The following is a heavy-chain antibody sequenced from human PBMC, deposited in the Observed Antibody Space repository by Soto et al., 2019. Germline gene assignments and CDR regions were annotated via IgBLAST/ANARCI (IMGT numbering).Heavy chain of an antibody. CDR2: ISGSGGST. CDR1: GFTFSSYA. CDR3: AKDQGSGWYRVYYYYGMDV. D-gene: IGHD6-19*01. Sequence: GGSLRLSCAASGFTFSSYAMSWVRQAPGKGLEWVSAISGSGGSTYYADSVKGRFTISRDNSKNTLYLQMNSLRAEDTAVYYCAKDQGSGWYRVYYYYGMDVWGQGTTVTVSS. V-gene: IGHV3-23*01. J-gene: IGHJ6*02.